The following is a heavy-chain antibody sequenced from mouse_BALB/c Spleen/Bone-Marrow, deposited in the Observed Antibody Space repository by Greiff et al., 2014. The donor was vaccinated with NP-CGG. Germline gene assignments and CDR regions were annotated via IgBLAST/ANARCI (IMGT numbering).Heavy chain of an antibody. J-gene: IGHJ1*01. CDR3: ARSHGYYPYWYFDV. V-gene: IGHV1-69*02. Sequence: QVQLQQSGAELVKPGAPVKLSCKASGYTCTSYWMNWVKQRPGRGLEWIGRIDPSDSETHYNQKFKDKATLTVDKSSSTAYIQLSSLTSEDSAVYYCARSHGYYPYWYFDVWGAGTTVTVSS. CDR2: IDPSDSET. D-gene: IGHD2-3*01. CDR1: GYTCTSYW.